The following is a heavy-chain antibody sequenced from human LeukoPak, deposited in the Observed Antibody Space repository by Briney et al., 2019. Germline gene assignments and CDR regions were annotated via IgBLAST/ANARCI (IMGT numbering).Heavy chain of an antibody. CDR3: ARGVWELTWGLDYYYYMDV. Sequence: QTGGSLRLSCAASGFTFRTYWMSWVRQAPGKGLEWVANIKVDGSEKYYVDSVKGRITISRDNAKSSLYLQINSLRAEDTAVYYCARGVWELTWGLDYYYYMDVWGKGTTVIVSS. CDR2: IKVDGSEK. D-gene: IGHD3-16*01. V-gene: IGHV3-7*01. J-gene: IGHJ6*03. CDR1: GFTFRTYW.